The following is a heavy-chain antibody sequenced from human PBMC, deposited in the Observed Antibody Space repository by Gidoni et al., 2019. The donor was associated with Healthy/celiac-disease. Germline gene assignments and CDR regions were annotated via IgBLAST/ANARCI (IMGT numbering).Heavy chain of an antibody. D-gene: IGHD3-22*01. J-gene: IGHJ3*02. Sequence: QVQLQESVPGLVKPSQTLSLICTVSGGSISSYYWRWIRQPAGKGLEWIGRIYTSGSTNYNPSLKSRVTMSVDTSKNQFSLKLSSVTAADTAVYYCARVDSSGYSHAAFDIWGQGTMVTVSS. CDR3: ARVDSSGYSHAAFDI. V-gene: IGHV4-4*07. CDR1: GGSISSYY. CDR2: IYTSGST.